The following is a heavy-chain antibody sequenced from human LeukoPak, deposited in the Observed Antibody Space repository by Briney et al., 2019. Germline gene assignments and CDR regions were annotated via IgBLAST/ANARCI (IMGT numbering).Heavy chain of an antibody. V-gene: IGHV4-59*05. CDR2: IYYSGST. Sequence: PSETLSLTCTVSSGSISDYYWSWIRQPPEKGLEWIGSIYYSGSTYYNPSLKSRVTISVDTSKNQFSLKLSSVTAADTAVYYCARTYDSSGYAPWDSFDYWGQGTLVTVSS. CDR3: ARTYDSSGYAPWDSFDY. J-gene: IGHJ4*02. D-gene: IGHD3-22*01. CDR1: SGSISDYY.